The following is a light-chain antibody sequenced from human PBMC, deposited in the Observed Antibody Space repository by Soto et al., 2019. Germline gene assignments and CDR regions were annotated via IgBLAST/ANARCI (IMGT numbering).Light chain of an antibody. CDR3: MQSVQFPRT. V-gene: IGKV2D-29*01. CDR1: QSLLGSDGKTY. Sequence: DIVMTQTPLSLSVTPGQPASISCKSSQSLLGSDGKTYLSWYLQKPGHPPQLLIFEVSNHFSGVADRFSGSGSGTDFPLEISRVEAEDVGVYYCMQSVQFPRTFGGGTKVEIK. CDR2: EVS. J-gene: IGKJ4*02.